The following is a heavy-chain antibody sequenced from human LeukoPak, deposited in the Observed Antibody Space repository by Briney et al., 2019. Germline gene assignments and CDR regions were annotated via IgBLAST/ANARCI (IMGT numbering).Heavy chain of an antibody. CDR3: ARPSGYSGYDYGY. Sequence: SETLSLTCTVSGGSISSYYWSWIRQPPGKGLEWIGYIYYSGTTDYNPSLKSRVTISVDTSNNQFSLKVSSVTAADTAVYYCARPSGYSGYDYGYWGQGTLVSVSS. D-gene: IGHD5-12*01. J-gene: IGHJ4*02. V-gene: IGHV4-59*01. CDR1: GGSISSYY. CDR2: IYYSGTT.